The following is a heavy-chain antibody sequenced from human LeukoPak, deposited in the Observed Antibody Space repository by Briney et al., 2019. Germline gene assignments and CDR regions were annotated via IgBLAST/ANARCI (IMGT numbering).Heavy chain of an antibody. D-gene: IGHD2-8*01. CDR1: GGSISSYY. J-gene: IGHJ5*02. CDR3: ASGGYCTNGVCSYNWFDP. V-gene: IGHV4-34*01. CDR2: INHSGST. Sequence: SETLSLTCTVSGGSISSYYWSWIRQPPGKGLEWIGEINHSGSTNYNPSLKSRVTISVDTSKNQFSLKLSSVTAADTAVYYCASGGYCTNGVCSYNWFDPWGQGTLVTVSS.